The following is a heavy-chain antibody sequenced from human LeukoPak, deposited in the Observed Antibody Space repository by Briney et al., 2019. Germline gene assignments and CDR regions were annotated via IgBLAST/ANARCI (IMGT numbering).Heavy chain of an antibody. CDR3: ARGGKATVVTM. CDR1: GGSINSYY. Sequence: SETLSLTCTVSGGSINSYYWSWIRQPAGKGLAWIGRIYSSGSTNYNPSLKSRVSMSVDTSKNQFSLKLTSVTDAATAVYYCARGGKATVVTMWGQGILVTVSS. CDR2: IYSSGST. V-gene: IGHV4-4*07. D-gene: IGHD4-23*01. J-gene: IGHJ4*02.